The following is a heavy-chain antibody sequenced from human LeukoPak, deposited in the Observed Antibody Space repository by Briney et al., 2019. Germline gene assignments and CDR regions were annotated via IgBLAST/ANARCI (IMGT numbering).Heavy chain of an antibody. CDR1: GGSISSGSYY. Sequence: SQTLSLTCTVSGGSISSGSYYWSWIRQPAGKGLEWIGRIYTSGSTNYNPSLKSRVTISVDTSKNQFSLKLSSVTAADTAVYYCAREERLPQLGWFDPWGQGTLVTVSS. V-gene: IGHV4-61*02. J-gene: IGHJ5*02. CDR2: IYTSGST. D-gene: IGHD6-25*01. CDR3: AREERLPQLGWFDP.